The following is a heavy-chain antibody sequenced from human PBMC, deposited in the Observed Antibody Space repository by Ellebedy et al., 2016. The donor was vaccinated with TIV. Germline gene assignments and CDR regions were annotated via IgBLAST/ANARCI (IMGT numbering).Heavy chain of an antibody. CDR2: INWNGDDI. D-gene: IGHD3/OR15-3a*01. J-gene: IGHJ6*02. V-gene: IGHV3-9*01. CDR3: AKDQSRAGLVKYYYGMNV. CDR1: GFAFGGYA. Sequence: PGGSLRLSCVGSGFAFGGYAMHWVRQVPGMGLEWVSGINWNGDDIAYADSAKGRFTISRDNAQNTLYLEMSSLGAEDTAIYYCAKDQSRAGLVKYYYGMNVWGQGTTVTVSS.